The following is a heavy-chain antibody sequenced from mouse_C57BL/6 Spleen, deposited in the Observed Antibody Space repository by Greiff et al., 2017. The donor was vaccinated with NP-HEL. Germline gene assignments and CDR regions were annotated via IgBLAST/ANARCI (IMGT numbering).Heavy chain of an antibody. CDR3: ARHCYSSSPFYYFDY. CDR2: ISSGGSYT. D-gene: IGHD3-1*01. CDR1: GFTFSSYG. V-gene: IGHV5-6*01. Sequence: EVQGVESGGDLVKPGGSLKLSCAASGFTFSSYGMSWVRQTPDKRLEWVATISSGGSYTYYPDSVKGRFTISRDKAKNTLYMQMSSLKSEDTAIYYCARHCYSSSPFYYFDYWGQGTTLTVSS. J-gene: IGHJ2*01.